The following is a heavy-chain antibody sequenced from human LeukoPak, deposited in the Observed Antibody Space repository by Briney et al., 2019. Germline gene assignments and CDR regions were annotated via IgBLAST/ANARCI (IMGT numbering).Heavy chain of an antibody. CDR2: INHSGST. CDR3: ARPSGTTPFKRFDY. D-gene: IGHD1-7*01. V-gene: IGHV4-34*01. CDR1: GGSFSGYN. J-gene: IGHJ4*02. Sequence: SETLSLTCAVYGGSFSGYNWTWLRQPPGKGLEWIGEINHSGSTDYNPSLKSRVTISVDTSKSQFSLKVSSVTAADTAVYYCARPSGTTPFKRFDYWGQGALVTVSS.